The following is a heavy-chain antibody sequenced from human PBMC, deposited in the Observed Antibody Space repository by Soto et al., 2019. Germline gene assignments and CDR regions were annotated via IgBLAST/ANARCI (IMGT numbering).Heavy chain of an antibody. V-gene: IGHV3-64D*06. CDR3: VKDLHIGANGDSHAFDI. CDR1: GFTFSSYA. Sequence: GGSLRLSCSASGFTFSSYAMHWVRQAPGKGLEYVSAISSNGGSTYYADSVKGRFTISRDNSKNTLYLQMSSLRAEDTAVYYCVKDLHIGANGDSHAFDIWGQGTMVTVSS. CDR2: ISSNGGST. D-gene: IGHD4-17*01. J-gene: IGHJ3*02.